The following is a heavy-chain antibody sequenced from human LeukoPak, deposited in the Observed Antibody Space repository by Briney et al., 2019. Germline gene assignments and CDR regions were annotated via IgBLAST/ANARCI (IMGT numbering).Heavy chain of an antibody. CDR2: ISGTGGNR. D-gene: IGHD2-21*02. Sequence: GGSLRLSCAASGFTFSNYAMSWVRQAPGKGLEWVSAISGTGGNRYYADSVKGRFAISRDNSKNTLYLQMNSLRGEDTAMYYCAREGTARDAFDIWGQGTMVTVSS. CDR3: AREGTARDAFDI. J-gene: IGHJ3*02. V-gene: IGHV3-23*01. CDR1: GFTFSNYA.